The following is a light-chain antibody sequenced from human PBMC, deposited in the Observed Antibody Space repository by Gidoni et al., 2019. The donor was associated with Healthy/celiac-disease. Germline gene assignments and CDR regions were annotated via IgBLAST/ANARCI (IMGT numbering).Light chain of an antibody. CDR2: GAS. J-gene: IGKJ1*01. CDR3: QQYGSSPPWT. Sequence: EIVLTKSPGTLSLSPGEIATLSCRASQSVRSSYLAWYQQKPGQAPRLLIYGASSRATGIPDRFSGSGSGTDFTLTISRLEPEDFAVYYCQQYGSSPPWTFGQGTKVEIK. V-gene: IGKV3-20*01. CDR1: QSVRSSY.